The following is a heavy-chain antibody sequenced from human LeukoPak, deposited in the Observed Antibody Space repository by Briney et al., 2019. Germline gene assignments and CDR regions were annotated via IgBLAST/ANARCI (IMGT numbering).Heavy chain of an antibody. D-gene: IGHD2-21*01. V-gene: IGHV4-61*02. Sequence: SETLSLTCTVSGGSISRGSYFWSWIRQPAGKGLEGIGRVYTSGTPKYNPSLKSRVTISVDTSRSQFSLKLSSVTAADTAVYYCARGGIPDYWGQGLLVTVSS. J-gene: IGHJ4*02. CDR2: VYTSGTP. CDR3: ARGGIPDY. CDR1: GGSISRGSYF.